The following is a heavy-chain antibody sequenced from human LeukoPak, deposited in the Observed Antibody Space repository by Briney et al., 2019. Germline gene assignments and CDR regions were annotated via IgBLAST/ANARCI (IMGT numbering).Heavy chain of an antibody. CDR3: AKGKEVWGSYRTEFDF. CDR1: GLTFRSHA. CDR2: ISGSGNNT. D-gene: IGHD3-16*02. V-gene: IGHV3-23*01. J-gene: IGHJ4*02. Sequence: GGSLRVSCTASGLTFRSHAMSWVRQAPGKGLQWVSVISGSGNNTYYADPVKGRFTISRDNSKNTVFLQMNSLRPADTAVYYCAKGKEVWGSYRTEFDFWGQGTLVTVSS.